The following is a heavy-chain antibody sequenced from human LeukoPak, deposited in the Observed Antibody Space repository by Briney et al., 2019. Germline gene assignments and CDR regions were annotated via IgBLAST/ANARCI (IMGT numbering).Heavy chain of an antibody. V-gene: IGHV4/OR15-8*01. Sequence: PSETLSLTCAVSGASIASHSWWSWVRQPPGKGLEWVGEVYHSGGANYKPSLKSRVTISVDTSRNHFSLKLTSVTAADTAVYFCAYNRNFALDNWGQGTLVTVSS. D-gene: IGHD1-14*01. CDR3: AYNRNFALDN. CDR1: GASIASHSW. CDR2: VYHSGGA. J-gene: IGHJ4*01.